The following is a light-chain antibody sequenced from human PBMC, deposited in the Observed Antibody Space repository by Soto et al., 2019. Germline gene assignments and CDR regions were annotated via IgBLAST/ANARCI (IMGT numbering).Light chain of an antibody. CDR2: GGF. V-gene: IGKV3-15*01. J-gene: IGKJ3*01. Sequence: IVLTQSPGTLSVSPGERVILSCRASQTLSNKLAWYQQKPGHAPRLLIYGGFTRATGIPARFSGSGSGTEFTLTINSLQSEDFAIYYCQQHNAGPLTFGPGTKLDLK. CDR1: QTLSNK. CDR3: QQHNAGPLT.